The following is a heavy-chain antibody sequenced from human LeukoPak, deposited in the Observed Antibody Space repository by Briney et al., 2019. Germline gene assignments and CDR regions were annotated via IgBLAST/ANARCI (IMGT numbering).Heavy chain of an antibody. D-gene: IGHD3-16*01. V-gene: IGHV3-7*01. CDR2: IKQDGSEK. CDR1: GFSFSSYW. Sequence: PGGSLRLSCAASGFSFSSYWMSWVRQAPGKGLEWVANIKQDGSEKNYVDSVKGRFTISRDNAKNSLSLQMNSLRAEDTAVYYCARGGYALFDYWAQGTLVTVSS. CDR3: ARGGYALFDY. J-gene: IGHJ4*02.